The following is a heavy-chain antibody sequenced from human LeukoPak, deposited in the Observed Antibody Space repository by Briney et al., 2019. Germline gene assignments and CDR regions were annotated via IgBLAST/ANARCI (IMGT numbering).Heavy chain of an antibody. V-gene: IGHV4-38-2*02. D-gene: IGHD6-19*01. CDR3: ARGVWLVY. CDR2: IYHSGST. J-gene: IGHJ4*02. Sequence: SETLSLTCTVSGYSISSGYYWGWIRQPPGQGLEWIGSIYHSGSTYYNPSLKSRVTISVDTSKNQFSLKLSSVTAADTAVYYCARGVWLVYWGQGTLVTVSS. CDR1: GYSISSGYY.